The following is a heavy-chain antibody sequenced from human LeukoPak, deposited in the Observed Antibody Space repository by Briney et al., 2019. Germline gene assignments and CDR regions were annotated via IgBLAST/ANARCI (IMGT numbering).Heavy chain of an antibody. Sequence: PSETLSLTCTVSGGSISSYYWSWIRQPPGKGLEWIGYIYYSGSTNYNPSLKSRVTISVDTSKKQFSLKLSSVTAADTAVYYCARRMATNAFDIWGQGTMVTVSS. CDR3: ARRMATNAFDI. J-gene: IGHJ3*02. D-gene: IGHD5-24*01. CDR1: GGSISSYY. V-gene: IGHV4-59*08. CDR2: IYYSGST.